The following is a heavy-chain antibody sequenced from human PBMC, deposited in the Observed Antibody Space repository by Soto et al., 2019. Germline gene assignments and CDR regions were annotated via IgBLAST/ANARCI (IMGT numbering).Heavy chain of an antibody. CDR3: AKGRYSGYDYYFMDV. CDR1: GFTFNSYG. J-gene: IGHJ6*03. D-gene: IGHD5-12*01. CDR2: ISNDGSNN. V-gene: IGHV3-30*18. Sequence: GGSLRLSCAASGFTFNSYGMHWVRQAPGKGLEWVALISNDGSNNLYAESVKGRFTISRDNPKNTLYLQMNSLRAEDTAVYHCAKGRYSGYDYYFMDVWGKGTTVTVSS.